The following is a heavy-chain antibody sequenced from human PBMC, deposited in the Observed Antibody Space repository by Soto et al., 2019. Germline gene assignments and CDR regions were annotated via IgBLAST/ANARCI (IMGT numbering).Heavy chain of an antibody. D-gene: IGHD2-15*01. CDR3: ARVCSGGSCYSSNDAFDI. CDR1: GFTFSSYG. J-gene: IGHJ3*02. CDR2: IWYDGSNK. Sequence: GGSLRLSCAASGFTFSSYGMHWVRQAPGKGLEWVAVIWYDGSNKYYADSVKGRFTISRDNSKNTLYLQMSSLRAEDTAVYYCARVCSGGSCYSSNDAFDIWGQGTMVTVSS. V-gene: IGHV3-33*01.